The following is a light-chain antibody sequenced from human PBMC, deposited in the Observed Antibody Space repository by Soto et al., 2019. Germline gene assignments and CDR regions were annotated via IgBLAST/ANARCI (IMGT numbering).Light chain of an antibody. CDR1: NSDVGGYIY. CDR2: EVT. J-gene: IGLJ3*02. Sequence: QSVLTQPASVSGSPGQSITISCTGTNSDVGGYIYVSWYQHHPGKAPKLMIYEVTNRPSGVSNRFSGSKSGNTASLTISGLQAEDEADYYCSSYTSSSTGVFGGGTKLTVL. V-gene: IGLV2-14*01. CDR3: SSYTSSSTGV.